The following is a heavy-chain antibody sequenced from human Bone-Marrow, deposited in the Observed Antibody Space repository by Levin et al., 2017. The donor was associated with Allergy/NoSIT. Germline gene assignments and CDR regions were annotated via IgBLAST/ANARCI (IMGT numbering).Heavy chain of an antibody. CDR3: ARDGSGRPFQY. D-gene: IGHD6-25*01. CDR2: ISKSGST. CDR1: GSPLSSYY. J-gene: IGHJ1*01. Sequence: SQTLSLTCSVSGSPLSSYYWGWIRQPPGKGLEWIAYISKSGSTTYNPSLTGRVTISVDTPKNQFSLKLNSVTAADTAVYYCARDGSGRPFQYWGQGTLVTVSS. V-gene: IGHV4-59*13.